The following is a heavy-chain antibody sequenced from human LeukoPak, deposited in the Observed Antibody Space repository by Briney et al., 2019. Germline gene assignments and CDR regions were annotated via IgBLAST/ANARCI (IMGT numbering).Heavy chain of an antibody. CDR3: AGCRGGYRIDY. Sequence: SETLSLTCTVSGGSISSYYWSWIQQPPGKGLEWIGYIYYSGSTNYNPSLESRVTISVDTSKNQFSLKLSSVTAADTAVYYCAGCRGGYRIDYWGQGTLVTVSS. D-gene: IGHD1-1*01. J-gene: IGHJ4*02. CDR1: GGSISSYY. CDR2: IYYSGST. V-gene: IGHV4-59*01.